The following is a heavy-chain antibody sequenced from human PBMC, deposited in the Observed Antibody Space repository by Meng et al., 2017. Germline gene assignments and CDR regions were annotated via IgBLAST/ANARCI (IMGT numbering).Heavy chain of an antibody. Sequence: QVQVREWGAGLLMAWGTLTLSWAVYGWSFSGYYWSWIRQRPGKGLEWIGEINHSGSTNYNPSLKSRVTISVDTSKNQFSLKLSSVTAADTAVYYCAERGYSYVNWFDPWGQGTLVTVSS. D-gene: IGHD5-18*01. CDR1: GWSFSGYY. V-gene: IGHV4-34*01. CDR3: AERGYSYVNWFDP. J-gene: IGHJ5*02. CDR2: INHSGST.